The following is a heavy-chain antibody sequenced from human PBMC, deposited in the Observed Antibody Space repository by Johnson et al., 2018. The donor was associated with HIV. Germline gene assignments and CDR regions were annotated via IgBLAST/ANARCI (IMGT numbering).Heavy chain of an antibody. CDR3: ARDLRGYPIIDAFDI. J-gene: IGHJ3*02. D-gene: IGHD3-3*01. Sequence: VQLVESGGGLVQPGASLRLSCAASGFSFSSYWMHWVRQTPGNGLVWVSRINGDGSRTTYADSVKGRFTISRDNAKNTLYLQMNSLRAEDAAVYYCARDLRGYPIIDAFDIWGQGTMVTVSS. V-gene: IGHV3-74*01. CDR1: GFSFSSYW. CDR2: INGDGSRT.